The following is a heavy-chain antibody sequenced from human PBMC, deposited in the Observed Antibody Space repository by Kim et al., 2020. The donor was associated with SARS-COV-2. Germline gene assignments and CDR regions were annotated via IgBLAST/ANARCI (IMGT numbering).Heavy chain of an antibody. CDR3: ARGSGYGGY. J-gene: IGHJ4*02. V-gene: IGHV1-18*01. Sequence: GNTNYAQTLQGRVTMTTDTSTSTAYMELRSLRSDDTAVYYCARGSGYGGYWGQGTLVTVSS. D-gene: IGHD3-22*01. CDR2: GNT.